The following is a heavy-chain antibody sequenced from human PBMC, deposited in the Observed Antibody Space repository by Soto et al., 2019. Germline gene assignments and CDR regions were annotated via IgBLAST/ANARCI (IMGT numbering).Heavy chain of an antibody. CDR1: GFTFSSYW. Sequence: EVQLVESGGGLVQPGGSLRLSCAASGFTFSSYWMSWVRQAPGKGLEWVATIKQDGSEKYYVDSVKGRFTIYRDNAKNSLYLQMNSLRAEDTAVYYCARVAVADYYFDYWGQGTLVTVSS. CDR3: ARVAVADYYFDY. J-gene: IGHJ4*02. V-gene: IGHV3-7*01. CDR2: IKQDGSEK. D-gene: IGHD6-19*01.